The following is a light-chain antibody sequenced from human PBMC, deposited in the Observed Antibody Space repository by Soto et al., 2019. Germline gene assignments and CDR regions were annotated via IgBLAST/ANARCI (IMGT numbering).Light chain of an antibody. CDR2: LAS. CDR1: QSVSSGY. J-gene: IGKJ1*01. Sequence: EIVLTHSPGTLSLSPGERATLSCRASQSVSSGYLAWYQRRPGQAPRLLIYLASTRATGIPDRFSGSGSGTDFTLTISRLEPEDFAVYYCQQYGSSVRTFGQGTKVDIK. V-gene: IGKV3-20*01. CDR3: QQYGSSVRT.